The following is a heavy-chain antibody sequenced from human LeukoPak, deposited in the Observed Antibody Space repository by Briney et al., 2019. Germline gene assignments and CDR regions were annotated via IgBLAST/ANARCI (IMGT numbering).Heavy chain of an antibody. CDR1: GFTFSSYA. CDR2: TSGSGGST. CDR3: GKDSGRDGYKFDY. D-gene: IGHD5-24*01. Sequence: KTGGSLRLSCAASGFTFSSYAMSWVRQAPGKGLEWVSATSGSGGSTYYADSVKGRFTISRDNSKNTLYLQMNSLRAEDTAVYYCGKDSGRDGYKFDYWGQGTLVTVFS. V-gene: IGHV3-23*01. J-gene: IGHJ4*02.